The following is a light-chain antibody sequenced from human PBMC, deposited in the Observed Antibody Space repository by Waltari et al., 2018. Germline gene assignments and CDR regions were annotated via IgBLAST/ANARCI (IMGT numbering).Light chain of an antibody. CDR1: ISNIRAGSG. V-gene: IGLV1-40*01. J-gene: IGLJ1*01. CDR3: QSYESSLRGFYV. CDR2: DNT. Sequence: QSVLPPPPSLSGAPGPRLTLSCTGTISNIRAGSGVKWYQQLPGKAPKLLIYDNTNRPSGVPARFSGSKSGTSASLAITGLQAEDEADYYCQSYESSLRGFYVFGTGTKVTV.